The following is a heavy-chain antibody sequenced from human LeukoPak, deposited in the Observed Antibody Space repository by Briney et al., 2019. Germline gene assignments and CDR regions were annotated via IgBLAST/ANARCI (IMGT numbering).Heavy chain of an antibody. Sequence: GGSLRLSCAGSGFTFSNYAMTWVRQAPGKGLEWVSYISSSSSTIYYADSVKGRFTISRDNAKNSLSLQMNSLRAEDTAVYYCAREVAGFDYWGQGTLVTVSS. CDR3: AREVAGFDY. J-gene: IGHJ4*02. CDR1: GFTFSNYA. CDR2: ISSSSSTI. D-gene: IGHD6-19*01. V-gene: IGHV3-48*01.